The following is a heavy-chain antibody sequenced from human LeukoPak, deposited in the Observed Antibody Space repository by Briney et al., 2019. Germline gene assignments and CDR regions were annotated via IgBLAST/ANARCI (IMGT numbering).Heavy chain of an antibody. Sequence: GASVKVSCKASGYTFTSYGISWVRQAPGQGLEWMGWISAYNGNTNYAQKLQGRVTMTTDTSTSTAYMELRSLRSDDTAVYYCARVVGGFVVVPAAVDYWGQGTLVTVSS. CDR1: GYTFTSYG. D-gene: IGHD2-2*01. CDR3: ARVVGGFVVVPAAVDY. J-gene: IGHJ4*02. CDR2: ISAYNGNT. V-gene: IGHV1-18*01.